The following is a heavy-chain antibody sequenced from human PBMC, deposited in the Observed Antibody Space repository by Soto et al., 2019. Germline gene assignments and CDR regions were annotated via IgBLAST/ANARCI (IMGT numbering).Heavy chain of an antibody. CDR2: MTPSGSST. CDR1: RYTLTTDY. J-gene: IGHJ5*02. V-gene: IGHV1-46*01. CDR3: ARDRSGFQWFDA. D-gene: IGHD3-22*01. Sequence: SVNVSSKTFRYTLTTDYIHLLRQPPAHGLEWMAIMTPSGSSTSYALTFQDRLTMPSDTSTTTVYMELRSLSSEDTAIYYCARDRSGFQWFDACGQGTLVTVSS.